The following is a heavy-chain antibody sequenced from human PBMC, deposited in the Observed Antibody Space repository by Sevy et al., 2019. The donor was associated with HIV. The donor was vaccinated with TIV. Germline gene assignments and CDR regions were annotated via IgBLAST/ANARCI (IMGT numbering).Heavy chain of an antibody. D-gene: IGHD2-15*01. Sequence: GGSLRLSCAASGFTFTRYWMSWVRQAPGKGLEWVANINEDGSEKYYVDSVKGRFTISGDNARKSLHLQMNSLRAGDTAIYYCAREVAAGDFWGQGTLVTASS. J-gene: IGHJ4*02. V-gene: IGHV3-7*01. CDR3: AREVAAGDF. CDR2: INEDGSEK. CDR1: GFTFTRYW.